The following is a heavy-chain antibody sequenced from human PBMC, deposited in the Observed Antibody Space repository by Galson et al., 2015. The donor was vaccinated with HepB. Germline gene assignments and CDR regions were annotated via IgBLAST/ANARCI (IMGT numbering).Heavy chain of an antibody. V-gene: IGHV3-11*06. D-gene: IGHD3-22*01. CDR3: ARRRNYYDSSGYAY. CDR2: ISSNTLYI. Sequence: SLRLSCAASGFTFSDYYMSWIRQAPGKGLEWISYISSNTLYIYCADSMKGRFTISRDNAKNSLYLQMNSLRAEDTAVYYCARRRNYYDSSGYAYWGQGTLVTVSS. J-gene: IGHJ4*02. CDR1: GFTFSDYY.